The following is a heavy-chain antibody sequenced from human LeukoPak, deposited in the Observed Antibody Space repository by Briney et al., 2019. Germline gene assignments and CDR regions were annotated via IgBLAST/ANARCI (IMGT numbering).Heavy chain of an antibody. CDR1: GGSISSGGYY. J-gene: IGHJ4*02. D-gene: IGHD6-13*01. CDR2: IYYSGST. CDR3: ARVGGGAAAGVFDY. Sequence: SETLSLTCTVSGGSISSGGYYWSWIRQHPGKGLEWIGYIYYSGSTYYNPSLKSRVTISVDTSKNQFCLKLSSVTAADTAVYYCARVGGGAAAGVFDYWGQGTLVTVSS. V-gene: IGHV4-31*03.